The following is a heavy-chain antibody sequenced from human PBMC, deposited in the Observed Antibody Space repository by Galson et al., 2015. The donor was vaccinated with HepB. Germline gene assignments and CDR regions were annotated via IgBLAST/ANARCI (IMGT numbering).Heavy chain of an antibody. CDR3: VRTITPAPIPLFDC. CDR2: IKSXGETA. V-gene: IGHV3-74*01. CDR1: GFTFSNYW. Sequence: SLRLSCXXSGFTFSNYWMHWVRQAPGKGLVWVSRIKSXGETADYADSVKGRFTISRDNAKNTLSLQMESLRAEDTALYYCVRTITPAPIPLFDCRGYGTL. J-gene: IGHJ4*01. D-gene: IGHD3-10*01.